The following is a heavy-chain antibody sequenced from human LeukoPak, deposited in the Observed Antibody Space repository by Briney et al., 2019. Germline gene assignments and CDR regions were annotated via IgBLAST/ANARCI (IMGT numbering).Heavy chain of an antibody. D-gene: IGHD2-2*01. J-gene: IGHJ3*02. Sequence: PGRSLRLSCAASGFTFSSYAMHWVRQAPGKGLEWVAVISYDGSNKYYADSVKGRFTISRDNSKNTLYLQMNSLRAEDTAVYYCARYCSSTSCYYRDAFDIWGQGTMVTVSS. CDR3: ARYCSSTSCYYRDAFDI. CDR2: ISYDGSNK. CDR1: GFTFSSYA. V-gene: IGHV3-30-3*01.